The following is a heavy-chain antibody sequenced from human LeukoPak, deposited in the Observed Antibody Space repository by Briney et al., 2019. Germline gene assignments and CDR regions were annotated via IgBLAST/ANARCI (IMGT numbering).Heavy chain of an antibody. V-gene: IGHV1-69*13. J-gene: IGHJ6*02. CDR2: IIPIFGTA. Sequence: ASVKVSCKASGGTFSSYAISWVQQAPGQGLEWMGGIIPIFGTANYAQKFQGRVTITADESTSTAYMELSSLRSEDTAVYYCARAEGSSSIVSMDYYYGMDVWGQGTTVTVSS. D-gene: IGHD6-6*01. CDR3: ARAEGSSSIVSMDYYYGMDV. CDR1: GGTFSSYA.